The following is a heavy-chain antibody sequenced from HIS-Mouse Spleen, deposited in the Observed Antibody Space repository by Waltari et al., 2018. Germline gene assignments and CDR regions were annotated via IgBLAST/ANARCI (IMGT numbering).Heavy chain of an antibody. V-gene: IGHV4-59*08. D-gene: IGHD2-15*01. CDR2: IYYSGST. CDR3: ARGGLLAATYYFDY. Sequence: QVQLQESGPGLVKPSETLSLTCTVSGGSISSYYWSWIRQPQGKGLEWIGYIYYSGSTNYNPSLKSRVTISVDTSKNQFSLKLSSVTAADTAVYYGARGGLLAATYYFDYWGQGTLVTVSS. CDR1: GGSISSYY. J-gene: IGHJ4*02.